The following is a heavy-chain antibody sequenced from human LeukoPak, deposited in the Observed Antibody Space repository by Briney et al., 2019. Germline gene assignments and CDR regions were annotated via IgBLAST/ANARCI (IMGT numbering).Heavy chain of an antibody. CDR1: GFTFGTYW. CDR3: AKGGHFNFDY. CDR2: IKEDGSDK. D-gene: IGHD5-12*01. J-gene: IGHJ4*02. V-gene: IGHV3-7*01. Sequence: GGSLRLSCAASGFTFGTYWMKWVRRAPGKGLEWVASIKEDGSDKYYVDSVKGRFSISRDNAKNSLYLQMNSLRTEDTAVYYCAKGGHFNFDYWGQGTLVTVSS.